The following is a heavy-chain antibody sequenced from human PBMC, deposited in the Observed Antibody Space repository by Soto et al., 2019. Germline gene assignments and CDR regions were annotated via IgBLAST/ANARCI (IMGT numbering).Heavy chain of an antibody. D-gene: IGHD4-17*01. CDR3: AREVYAYGDYTDGDF. CDR1: GGTFSSYT. J-gene: IGHJ4*02. CDR2: IIPILGIA. V-gene: IGHV1-69*08. Sequence: QVQLVQSGAEVKKPGSSVKDSCKASGGTFSSYTISWVRQAPGQGLEWMGRIIPILGIANYAQKFPGRVTITADKSTSTAYMELSSLRAEDTAVYYCAREVYAYGDYTDGDFRGQGTLVTVSS.